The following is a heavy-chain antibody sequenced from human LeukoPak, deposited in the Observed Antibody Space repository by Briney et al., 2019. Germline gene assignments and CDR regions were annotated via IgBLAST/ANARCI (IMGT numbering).Heavy chain of an antibody. CDR2: IIPIFGTA. CDR3: ARDHNGDYTNWFDP. Sequence: SVKVSCKASGGTFSSYAISWVRQAPGQGLKWMGGIIPIFGTANYAQKFQGRVTITADESTSTAYMELSSLRSEDTAVYYCARDHNGDYTNWFDPWGQGTLVTVSS. D-gene: IGHD4-17*01. J-gene: IGHJ5*02. CDR1: GGTFSSYA. V-gene: IGHV1-69*13.